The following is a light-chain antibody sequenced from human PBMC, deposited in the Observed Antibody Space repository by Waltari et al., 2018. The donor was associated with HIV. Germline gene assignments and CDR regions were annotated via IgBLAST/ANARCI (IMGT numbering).Light chain of an antibody. CDR1: RSDVGSYNL. CDR3: CSYAGSSTFGV. V-gene: IGLV2-23*02. CDR2: EVS. J-gene: IGLJ3*02. Sequence: QSALTQPASVSGSPGQSITISCTGTRSDVGSYNLVSWYQQHPGKAPKLMIYEVSKRPAWVSNRFAGSKSGNTASLTISGLQAEDEADYYCCSYAGSSTFGVFGGGTKLTVL.